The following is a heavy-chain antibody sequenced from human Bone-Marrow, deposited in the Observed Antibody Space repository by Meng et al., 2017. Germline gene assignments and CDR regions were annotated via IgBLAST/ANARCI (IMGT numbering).Heavy chain of an antibody. CDR2: IIPIFGTA. CDR1: GGTFSSYA. J-gene: IGHJ6*02. CDR3: ASINWNYEEGYYYYYGMDV. Sequence: QGQLGGAGAEVKKPGSSVKVSCKASGGTFSSYAISWVRQAPGQGLEWMGGIIPIFGTANYAQKFQGRVTITADKSTSTAYMELSSLRSEDTAVYYCASINWNYEEGYYYYYGMDVWGQGTTVTVSS. V-gene: IGHV1-69*06. D-gene: IGHD1-7*01.